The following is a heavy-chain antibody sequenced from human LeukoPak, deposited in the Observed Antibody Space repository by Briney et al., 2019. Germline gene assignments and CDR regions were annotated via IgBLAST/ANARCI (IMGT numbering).Heavy chain of an antibody. J-gene: IGHJ3*02. V-gene: IGHV4-59*12. CDR3: ARDLNYYDSSGSDAFDI. Sequence: SETLSLTCTVSGGSISSYYWSWIRQPPGKGLEWIGYIYYSGSTNYNPSLKSRVTISVDTSKNQFSLKLSSVTAADTAVYYCARDLNYYDSSGSDAFDIWGQGTMLTVSS. D-gene: IGHD3-22*01. CDR1: GGSISSYY. CDR2: IYYSGST.